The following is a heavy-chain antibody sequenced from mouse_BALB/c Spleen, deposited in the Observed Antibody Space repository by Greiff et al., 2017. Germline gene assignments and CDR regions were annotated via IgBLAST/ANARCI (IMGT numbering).Heavy chain of an antibody. CDR1: GFSLTSYG. CDR2: IWAGGST. D-gene: IGHD1-1*01. Sequence: VQGVESGPGLVAPSQSLSITCTVSGFSLTSYGVHWVRQPPRKGLEWLGVIWAGGSTNYNSALMSRLSISKDNSKSQVFLKMNSLQTDDTAMYYCARATVGDAMDYWGQGTSVTVSS. V-gene: IGHV2-9*02. CDR3: ARATVGDAMDY. J-gene: IGHJ4*01.